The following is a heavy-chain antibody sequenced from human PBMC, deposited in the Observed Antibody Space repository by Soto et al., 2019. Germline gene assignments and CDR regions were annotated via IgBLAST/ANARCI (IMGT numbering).Heavy chain of an antibody. J-gene: IGHJ4*02. CDR1: GLTFTDYS. D-gene: IGHD4-17*01. CDR3: ASCYGDYEFPCEY. CDR2: ISSTSNIA. Sequence: GGSLRLSFEGSGLTFTDYSMLWVRQAPGKGLEWVSYISSTSNIAFYVYSVEGRFTTSRDNAKNSLYLQMNSLRDEDTAVYYSASCYGDYEFPCEYWGQGTLVTVSS. V-gene: IGHV3-21*05.